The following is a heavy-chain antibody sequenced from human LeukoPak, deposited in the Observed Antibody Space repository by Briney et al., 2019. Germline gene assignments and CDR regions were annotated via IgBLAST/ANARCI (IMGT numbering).Heavy chain of an antibody. V-gene: IGHV4-34*01. CDR2: INHSGST. J-gene: IGHJ5*02. CDR1: GGSFSGYY. Sequence: SETLSLTCAVYGGSFSGYYWSWIRQPPGKGLEWIGEINHSGSTNYNPSLKSRVTISADTSKNQFSLKLSSVTAADTAVYYCARGLPVTTLSSWFDPWGQGTLVTVSS. D-gene: IGHD4-17*01. CDR3: ARGLPVTTLSSWFDP.